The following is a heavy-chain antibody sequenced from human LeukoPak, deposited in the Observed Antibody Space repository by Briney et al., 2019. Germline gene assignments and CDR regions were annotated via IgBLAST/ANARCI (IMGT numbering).Heavy chain of an antibody. CDR3: ATVVWRRGYYYGMDV. V-gene: IGHV3-20*04. CDR1: GFTFDDYG. D-gene: IGHD4-11*01. J-gene: IGHJ6*02. Sequence: GGSLRLSCAASGFTFDDYGMSWVRQAPGKGLEWVSGINWNGGSTGYADSVKGRFTISRDNSKNTLYLQMNSLRAEDTAVYYCATVVWRRGYYYGMDVWGQGTTVTVSS. CDR2: INWNGGST.